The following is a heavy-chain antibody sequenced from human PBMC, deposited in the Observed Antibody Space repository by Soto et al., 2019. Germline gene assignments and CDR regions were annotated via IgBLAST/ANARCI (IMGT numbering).Heavy chain of an antibody. Sequence: KASETLSLTCTVSGGSISSGDYYWSWIRQPPGKDLEWIGYIYYSGSTYYNPSLKSRVTISVDTSKNQFSLKLSSVTAADTAAYYCASGRFLEWLFYPYFDYWGQGTLVTVSS. J-gene: IGHJ4*02. D-gene: IGHD3-3*01. CDR2: IYYSGST. V-gene: IGHV4-30-4*01. CDR1: GGSISSGDYY. CDR3: ASGRFLEWLFYPYFDY.